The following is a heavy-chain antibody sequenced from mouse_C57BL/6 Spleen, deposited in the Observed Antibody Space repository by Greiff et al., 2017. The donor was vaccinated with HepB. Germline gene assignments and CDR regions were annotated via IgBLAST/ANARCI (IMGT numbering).Heavy chain of an antibody. J-gene: IGHJ4*01. CDR2: INPNYGTT. D-gene: IGHD2-3*01. V-gene: IGHV1-39*01. CDR1: GYSFTDYN. Sequence: VQLQQSGPELVKPGASVKISCKASGYSFTDYNMNWVKQSNGKNLEWIGVINPNYGTTSYNQKFKGKATLTVDQSSSTAYMQLNSLTSEDSAVYYCAREGLYDGYFPGAMDYWGQGTSVTVSS. CDR3: AREGLYDGYFPGAMDY.